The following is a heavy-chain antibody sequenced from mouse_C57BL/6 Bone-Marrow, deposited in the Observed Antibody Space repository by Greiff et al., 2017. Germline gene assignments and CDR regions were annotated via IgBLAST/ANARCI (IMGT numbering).Heavy chain of an antibody. Sequence: VQLQQPGAELVKPGASVKMSCKASGYTFTSYWITWVKQRPGQGLEWIGDIYPGSGSTNYNEKFKSKATLTVDTSSSTAYMQRSSLTSEDSAGYYCARKDSNYVWFAYWGQGTLVTVSA. V-gene: IGHV1-55*01. CDR2: IYPGSGST. CDR3: ARKDSNYVWFAY. D-gene: IGHD2-5*01. J-gene: IGHJ3*01. CDR1: GYTFTSYW.